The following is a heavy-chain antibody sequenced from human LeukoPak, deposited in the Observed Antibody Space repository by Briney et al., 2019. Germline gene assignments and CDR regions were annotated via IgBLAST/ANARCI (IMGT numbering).Heavy chain of an antibody. V-gene: IGHV1-3*01. CDR3: ATDPGKIVPAAKGPRGDYCYGMDV. Sequence: ASVKVSCKASGYTFTSYAMHWVRQAPGQRLEWMGWINAGNGNTKYSQKFQGRVTITRDTSASTAYMELNSLRSDDTAVYYCATDPGKIVPAAKGPRGDYCYGMDVWGQGTTVTVSS. CDR1: GYTFTSYA. CDR2: INAGNGNT. D-gene: IGHD2-2*01. J-gene: IGHJ6*02.